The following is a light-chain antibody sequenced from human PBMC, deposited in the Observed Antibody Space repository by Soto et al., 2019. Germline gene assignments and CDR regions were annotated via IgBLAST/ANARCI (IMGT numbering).Light chain of an antibody. J-gene: IGLJ1*01. Sequence: QSVLTQPPSASGSPGQAVTISCTGSSSDVGGYNFVSWYQQHPGKAPKLMISEVSERPSGVPDRFSGSKSGNTASLTVSGLQAEDEADYYCSSYAGSNSWVFGTGTKLPS. CDR1: SSDVGGYNF. CDR3: SSYAGSNSWV. V-gene: IGLV2-8*01. CDR2: EVS.